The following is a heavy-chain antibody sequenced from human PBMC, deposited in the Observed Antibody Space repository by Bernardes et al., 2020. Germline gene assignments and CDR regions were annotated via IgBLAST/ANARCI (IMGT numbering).Heavy chain of an antibody. Sequence: SETLSLTCAVYGGSFSGYYWSWIRQPPGKGLEWIGEINHSGSTNYNPSLKSRVTISVDTSKNQFSLKLSSVTAADTAVYYCARDLRYCSGGSCYHNYYYYYGMDVWGQGTTVTVSS. CDR3: ARDLRYCSGGSCYHNYYYYYGMDV. CDR1: GGSFSGYY. CDR2: INHSGST. V-gene: IGHV4-34*01. D-gene: IGHD2-15*01. J-gene: IGHJ6*02.